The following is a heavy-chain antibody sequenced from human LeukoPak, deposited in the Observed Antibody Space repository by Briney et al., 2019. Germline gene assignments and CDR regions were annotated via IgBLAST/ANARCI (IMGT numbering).Heavy chain of an antibody. J-gene: IGHJ4*02. CDR1: GGSISSGGYS. CDR3: ARGDGYSFDY. CDR2: IYHSGSA. D-gene: IGHD2-21*02. V-gene: IGHV4-30-2*01. Sequence: SQTLSLTCAVSGGSISSGGYSWSSIRQPPGKGLEWIGYIYHSGSAYYNPSLESRVTISSDRSKNQFSLKLTSVTAADTAVYYCARGDGYSFDYWGQGTLVTVSS.